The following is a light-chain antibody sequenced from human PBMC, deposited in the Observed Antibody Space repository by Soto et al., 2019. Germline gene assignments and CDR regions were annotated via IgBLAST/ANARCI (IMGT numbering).Light chain of an antibody. J-gene: IGKJ3*01. CDR3: QQRSNWPLT. CDR2: DAS. Sequence: EHVLTQSPATLSLSPGERATLSCRASQSISSYLAWYQQKPGQAPRLLIYDASNRATGIPARFSGSGSGTDFTLTINSLEPEDFAIYYCQQRSNWPLTFGPGTKVDIK. CDR1: QSISSY. V-gene: IGKV3-11*01.